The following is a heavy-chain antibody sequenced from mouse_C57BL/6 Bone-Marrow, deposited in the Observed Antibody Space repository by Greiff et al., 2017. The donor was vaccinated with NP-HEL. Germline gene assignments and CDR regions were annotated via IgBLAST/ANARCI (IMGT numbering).Heavy chain of an antibody. V-gene: IGHV1-42*01. D-gene: IGHD3-1*01. J-gene: IGHJ2*01. CDR1: GYSFTGYY. CDR3: AREGLGY. Sequence: EVQLQQSGPELVKPGASVKISCKASGYSFTGYYMNWVKQSPEKSLEWIGEINPSTGGTTYNQKFKAKATLTVDKSSSTAYMQLKSLTSEDSAVYYCAREGLGYWGQGTTLTVSS. CDR2: INPSTGGT.